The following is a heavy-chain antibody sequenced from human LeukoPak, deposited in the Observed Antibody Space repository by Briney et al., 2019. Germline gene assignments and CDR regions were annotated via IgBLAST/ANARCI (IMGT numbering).Heavy chain of an antibody. CDR2: IYYSGST. CDR1: GGSISSSSYY. V-gene: IGHV4-39*07. D-gene: IGHD4-17*01. Sequence: SETLSLTCTVSGGSISSSSYYWGWIRQPPGKGLEWIGSIYYSGSTYYNPSLKSRVTISVDTSKNQFSLKLSSVTAADTAVYYCARGVNDYVYYWGQGTLVTVSS. CDR3: ARGVNDYVYY. J-gene: IGHJ4*02.